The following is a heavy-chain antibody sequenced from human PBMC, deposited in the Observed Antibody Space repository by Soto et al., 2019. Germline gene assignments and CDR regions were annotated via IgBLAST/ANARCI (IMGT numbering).Heavy chain of an antibody. Sequence: ASVKVSCKASGYTFTSYYMHWVRQAPGQGLEWMGIINPSGGSTSYAQKFQGRVTMTRDTSTSTVYMELSSLRSEDTAVYYCARGRCSSTSCYAKLPYYYYGMDVWGQGTTVTVSS. CDR1: GYTFTSYY. V-gene: IGHV1-46*01. CDR2: INPSGGST. J-gene: IGHJ6*02. CDR3: ARGRCSSTSCYAKLPYYYYGMDV. D-gene: IGHD2-2*01.